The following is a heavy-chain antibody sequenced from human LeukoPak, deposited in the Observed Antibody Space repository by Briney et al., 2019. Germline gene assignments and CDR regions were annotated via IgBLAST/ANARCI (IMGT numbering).Heavy chain of an antibody. V-gene: IGHV4-59*12. D-gene: IGHD4-17*01. Sequence: SETLSLTCAVSGSSISGFYWSWLRQPPGKGLEWIGYIDQSGKPNYNPSLKSRVTISVDTSKNHLSLKLTSVTAADAAVYHCVRTGNYADYGWHWGQGTLVTVSS. CDR2: IDQSGKP. CDR3: VRTGNYADYGWH. CDR1: GSSISGFY. J-gene: IGHJ4*02.